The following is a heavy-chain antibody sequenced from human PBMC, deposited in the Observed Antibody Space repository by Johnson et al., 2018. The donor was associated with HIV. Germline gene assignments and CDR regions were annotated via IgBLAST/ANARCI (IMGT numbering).Heavy chain of an antibody. CDR1: GFSFIDYA. Sequence: VQLVESGGGLVRPGGSLRLSCVASGFSFIDYAMIWVRQAPGKGLEWVSFISGGEDDTYYADSVKGRFTISRDNSKTTLYLQMNSLRIEDTAVYYCAVLTTGGLRVGNFDIWGQGTMVTVSS. J-gene: IGHJ3*02. V-gene: IGHV3-23*04. D-gene: IGHD1-1*01. CDR3: AVLTTGGLRVGNFDI. CDR2: ISGGEDDT.